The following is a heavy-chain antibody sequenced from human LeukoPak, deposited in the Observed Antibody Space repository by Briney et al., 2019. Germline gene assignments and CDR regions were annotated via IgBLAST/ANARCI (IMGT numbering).Heavy chain of an antibody. J-gene: IGHJ4*02. CDR2: IRYDGSNK. D-gene: IGHD3-22*01. V-gene: IGHV3-33*01. Sequence: GGSLRLSCAASGFTFSSYGMHWVRQAPGKGLEWVAVIRYDGSNKYYADSVKGRFTISRDNSKNTLYLQMNSLRAEDTAVYYCARDLYYDSSGPLGYWGQGTLVTVSS. CDR3: ARDLYYDSSGPLGY. CDR1: GFTFSSYG.